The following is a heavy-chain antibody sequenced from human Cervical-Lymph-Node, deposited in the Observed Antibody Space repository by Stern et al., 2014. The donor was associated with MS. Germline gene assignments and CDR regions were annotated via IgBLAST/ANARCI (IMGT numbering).Heavy chain of an antibody. CDR3: ARREAVAGVASSFSMDV. D-gene: IGHD6-19*01. J-gene: IGHJ6*02. CDR2: IYPGDSDT. Sequence: EVQLEESGPEVKKPGESLKISCKGSGYSFNNYWIAWVRQMPGKGLDWMGIIYPGDSDTRYSPSFQGQVTISADKSVRNAYLQWSSLKASDTAIYYCARREAVAGVASSFSMDVWGQGTTVTVSS. V-gene: IGHV5-51*01. CDR1: GYSFNNYW.